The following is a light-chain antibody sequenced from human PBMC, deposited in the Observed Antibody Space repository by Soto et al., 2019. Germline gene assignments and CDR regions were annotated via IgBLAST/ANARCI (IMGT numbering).Light chain of an antibody. CDR3: QQYDSAPRT. CDR2: HVS. CDR1: QSVSSNY. J-gene: IGKJ2*01. V-gene: IGKV3-20*01. Sequence: EIVLTRSPGTLSLSPGERATLSCRASQSVSSNYLAWYQQKPGQAPRLLMYHVSSRATGIPDRFSGSGSGTDFTLTISRLEPEDFAVYYCQQYDSAPRTFGQGTKLDIK.